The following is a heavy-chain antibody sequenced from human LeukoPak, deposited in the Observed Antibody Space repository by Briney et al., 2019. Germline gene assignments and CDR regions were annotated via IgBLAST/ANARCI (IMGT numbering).Heavy chain of an antibody. CDR3: ARDPYGSGSYYTANWFDP. V-gene: IGHV1-46*01. Sequence: ASVKVSCKASGYTFTSYYMHWVRQAPGQGLEWMGIINPSGGSTSYAQKFQGRVTMTRDMSTSTVYMELSSLRSEDTAVYYCARDPYGSGSYYTANWFDPWGQGTLVTVSS. CDR2: INPSGGST. CDR1: GYTFTSYY. D-gene: IGHD3-10*01. J-gene: IGHJ5*02.